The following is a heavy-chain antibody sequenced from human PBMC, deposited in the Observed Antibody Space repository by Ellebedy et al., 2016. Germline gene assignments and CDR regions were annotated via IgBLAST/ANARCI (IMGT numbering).Heavy chain of an antibody. V-gene: IGHV3-30*07. D-gene: IGHD2-2*02. Sequence: SRDNSKNTLYLQMNSLRAEDTAVYYCARGSLYPSPVDFDYWGQGTLVTVSS. J-gene: IGHJ4*02. CDR3: ARGSLYPSPVDFDY.